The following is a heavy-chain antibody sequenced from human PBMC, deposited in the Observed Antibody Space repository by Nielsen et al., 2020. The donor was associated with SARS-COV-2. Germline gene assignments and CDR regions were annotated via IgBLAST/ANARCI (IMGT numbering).Heavy chain of an antibody. J-gene: IGHJ4*02. CDR2: ISFDGSNT. CDR1: GFTFSSFG. CDR3: AKSNVVRGIIGYYFEY. Sequence: SLKISCAASGFTFSSFGMYWVRPAPGKGLEWVAVISFDGSNTYYADSVKGRFTISRDNFKNTLYLQMNSLRTEDTAVYYCAKSNVVRGIIGYYFEYWGRGTAVNVSS. D-gene: IGHD3-10*01. V-gene: IGHV3-30*18.